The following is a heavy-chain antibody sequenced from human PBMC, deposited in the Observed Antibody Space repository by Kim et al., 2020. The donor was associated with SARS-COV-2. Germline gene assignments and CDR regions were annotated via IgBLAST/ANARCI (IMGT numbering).Heavy chain of an antibody. Sequence: GGSLRLSCAASGFAFSGYWMHWVRQAPGTGLVWVSRIYLDGSIRSYADSVKGRFTISRDNAKNTLYLQMDSLRVDDTAVYYCARALEVTDYYFGYWGQGTLVTVSS. V-gene: IGHV3-74*01. J-gene: IGHJ4*02. CDR1: GFAFSGYW. CDR2: IYLDGSIR. D-gene: IGHD2-21*02. CDR3: ARALEVTDYYFGY.